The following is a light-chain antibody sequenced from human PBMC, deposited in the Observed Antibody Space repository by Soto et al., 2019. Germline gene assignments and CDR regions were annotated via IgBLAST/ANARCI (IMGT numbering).Light chain of an antibody. CDR2: GAS. CDR3: RQYGRSPPFT. CDR1: QSVSSTY. V-gene: IGKV3-20*01. J-gene: IGKJ2*01. Sequence: IVLTQSPGTLSLSPGERATLSCRASQSVSSTYMAWYQQRPGQAPRLLIYGASSRATGIPDRFSGSGSGTDFTLTISRLEPEDFAVYFCRQYGRSPPFTFGQGTKVDIK.